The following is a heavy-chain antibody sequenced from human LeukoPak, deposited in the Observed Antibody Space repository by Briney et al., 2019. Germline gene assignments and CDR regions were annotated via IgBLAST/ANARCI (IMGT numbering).Heavy chain of an antibody. CDR1: GFTFSSYA. Sequence: GGSLRLSCAASGFTFSSYAMMWLRQAPGKGLEWVSAISGAGGTTLYADSVKGRFTISRDSSKNTLYLQMNSLRAEDTAVYYCAKEWQYNWNPKGTFDYWGQGTLVTVSS. D-gene: IGHD1-1*01. J-gene: IGHJ4*02. CDR3: AKEWQYNWNPKGTFDY. V-gene: IGHV3-23*01. CDR2: ISGAGGTT.